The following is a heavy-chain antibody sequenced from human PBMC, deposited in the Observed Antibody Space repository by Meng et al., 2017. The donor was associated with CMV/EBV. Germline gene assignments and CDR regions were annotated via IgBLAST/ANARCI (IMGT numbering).Heavy chain of an antibody. CDR1: GGSISIYY. CDR2: IYYSGST. V-gene: IGHV4-59*01. CDR3: ARDLGGYGDYAYYYGMDV. Sequence: PETLSLTCTVSGGSISIYYWSWIRQPPGKGLEWIGYIYYSGSTNYNPSLKSRVTISVDTSKNQFSLKLTSVTAADTAVYYCARDLGGYGDYAYYYGMDVWGQGTTVTVSS. J-gene: IGHJ6*02. D-gene: IGHD4-17*01.